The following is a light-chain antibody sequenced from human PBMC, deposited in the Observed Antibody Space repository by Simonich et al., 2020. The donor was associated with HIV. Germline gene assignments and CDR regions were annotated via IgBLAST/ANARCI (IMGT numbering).Light chain of an antibody. Sequence: DIVMTQSPDSLAVSLGERATINCKSSRTILYSPNNKNYLAWYQQKPGQPPKLLIYWASTRESGVPDRFSASGSGTDFTLTISSLQAEDVAVYYCQQYYTTPPTFGQVTKVEIK. V-gene: IGKV4-1*01. CDR2: WAS. CDR3: QQYYTTPPT. J-gene: IGKJ1*01. CDR1: RTILYSPNNKNY.